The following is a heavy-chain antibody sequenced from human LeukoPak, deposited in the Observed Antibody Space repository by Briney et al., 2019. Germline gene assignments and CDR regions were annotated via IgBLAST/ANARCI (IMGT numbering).Heavy chain of an antibody. CDR1: GFTFSSYA. CDR2: ISGSGGST. Sequence: GGSLRLSCAASGFTFSSYAMSWVRQAPGKGLEWVPAISGSGGSTYYADSVKGRFTISRDNSKNTLYLQMNSLRAEDTAVYYCARGRCGGDCYSGDYWGQGTLVTVSS. V-gene: IGHV3-23*01. J-gene: IGHJ4*02. CDR3: ARGRCGGDCYSGDY. D-gene: IGHD2-21*01.